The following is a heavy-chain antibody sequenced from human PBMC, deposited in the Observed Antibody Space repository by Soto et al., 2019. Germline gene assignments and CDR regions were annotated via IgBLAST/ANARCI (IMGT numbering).Heavy chain of an antibody. V-gene: IGHV4-4*07. CDR1: GVSLFGDY. Sequence: SETLSLTCTVSGVSLFGDYCTWIRQPAGGGLEWIGRINSDGYTNYSPSLKSRVTMSVHPSRKHFSLNLTSVTAADTASYFCARARRLENWFDPWGPGIQVTVSS. J-gene: IGHJ5*02. CDR2: INSDGYT. D-gene: IGHD5-12*01. CDR3: ARARRLENWFDP.